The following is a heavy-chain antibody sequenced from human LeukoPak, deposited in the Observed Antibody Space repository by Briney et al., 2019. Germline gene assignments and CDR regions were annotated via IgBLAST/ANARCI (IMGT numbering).Heavy chain of an antibody. J-gene: IGHJ4*02. CDR1: GFTFNTYW. CDR3: ARGGHSYGYRQGLDY. CDR2: IKPDGSEK. V-gene: IGHV3-7*04. D-gene: IGHD5-18*01. Sequence: QPGGSLRLSCVASGFTFNTYWMSWVRQAPGKGLEWVANIKPDGSEKYYVDSVKGRFTISRDNAKNSLYLQMNSLRAEDTAVYYCARGGHSYGYRQGLDYWGRGTLVTVAS.